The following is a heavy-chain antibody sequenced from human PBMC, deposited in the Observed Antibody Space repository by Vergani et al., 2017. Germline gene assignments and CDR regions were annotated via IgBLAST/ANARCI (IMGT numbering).Heavy chain of an antibody. V-gene: IGHV3-74*01. J-gene: IGHJ4*02. Sequence: EVQLVESGGGLVQPGGSLRLSCAASGFTFSSYWMHWVRQAPGKGLVWVSRINSDGSSTSYADSVKGRFTISRDNAKNTLYLQMNSLRAEDTAVYYCAKKRCSSTSCHGTDFDYWGQGTLVTVSS. CDR1: GFTFSSYW. D-gene: IGHD2-2*01. CDR3: AKKRCSSTSCHGTDFDY. CDR2: INSDGSST.